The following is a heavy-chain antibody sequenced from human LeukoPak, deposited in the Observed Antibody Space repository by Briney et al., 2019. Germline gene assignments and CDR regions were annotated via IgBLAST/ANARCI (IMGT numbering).Heavy chain of an antibody. CDR2: TNHSGST. CDR1: GGSFSGYY. J-gene: IGHJ4*02. D-gene: IGHD3-10*01. CDR3: ARSDPPYYYGSGTFDY. V-gene: IGHV4-34*01. Sequence: SETLSLTCAVYGGSFSGYYWSWIRQPPGKGLEWIGETNHSGSTNYNPSLKSRVTISVDTSKNQFSLKLSSVTAADTAVYYCARSDPPYYYGSGTFDYWGQGTLVTVSS.